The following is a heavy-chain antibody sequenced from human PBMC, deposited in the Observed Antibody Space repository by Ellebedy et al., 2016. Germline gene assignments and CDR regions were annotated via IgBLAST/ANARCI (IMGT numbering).Heavy chain of an antibody. D-gene: IGHD3-10*01. CDR3: ARVHSVRGLIVSQDYGMDV. CDR2: ISKSDGAT. CDR1: GFTSSTYD. Sequence: GGSLRLXXAASGFTSSTYDMSWVRQAPGKGLEWVTGISKSDGATYYADSVKGRFTISRDDSKNTLYLQMNSLRAEDTAVYYCARVHSVRGLIVSQDYGMDVWGQGTTVTVSS. V-gene: IGHV3-23*01. J-gene: IGHJ6*02.